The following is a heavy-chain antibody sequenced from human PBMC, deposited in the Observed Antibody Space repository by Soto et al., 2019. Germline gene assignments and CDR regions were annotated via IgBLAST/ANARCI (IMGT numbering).Heavy chain of an antibody. D-gene: IGHD6-13*01. Sequence: LRLSCTASGFTFSSYAMRWVRQAPGKGLEWVSSITGSGGSTYFADSVKGRFTFSRDNSKNTLYLQMNSLRAEDTAVCFCAKDRGPVAAAFDYWGQGTLVTVSS. CDR3: AKDRGPVAAAFDY. CDR2: ITGSGGST. V-gene: IGHV3-23*01. CDR1: GFTFSSYA. J-gene: IGHJ4*02.